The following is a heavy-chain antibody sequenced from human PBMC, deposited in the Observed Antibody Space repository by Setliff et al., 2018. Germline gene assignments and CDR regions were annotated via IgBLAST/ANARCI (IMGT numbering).Heavy chain of an antibody. D-gene: IGHD6-19*01. V-gene: IGHV3-20*04. J-gene: IGHJ4*02. Sequence: LRLSCAASGFTFDDYGMSWVRQAPGKGLEWVSGISWNSGTTGYADSVKGRFTISRDNAKNSLFLQMNSLRVEDTALYYCTRDSVYSSGWYASGHWGQGTLVTVSS. CDR3: TRDSVYSSGWYASGH. CDR1: GFTFDDYG. CDR2: ISWNSGTT.